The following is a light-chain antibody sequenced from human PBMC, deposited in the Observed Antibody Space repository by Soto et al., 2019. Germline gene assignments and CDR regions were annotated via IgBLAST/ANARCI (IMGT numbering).Light chain of an antibody. V-gene: IGKV3-20*01. CDR1: QSVSSSY. CDR3: QQYGSSRT. Sequence: EIVLTQSPGTLSLSPGERATLSCRASQSVSSSYLAWYQQKPGQAPRLLSYGASSRATGIPDRFSGSGSGTDFTLTISRLEPEDVAVYYCQQYGSSRTFGQGTKVEIK. J-gene: IGKJ1*01. CDR2: GAS.